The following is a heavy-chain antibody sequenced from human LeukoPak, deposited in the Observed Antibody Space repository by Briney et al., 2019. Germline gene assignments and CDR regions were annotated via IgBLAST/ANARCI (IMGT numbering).Heavy chain of an antibody. V-gene: IGHV4-39*07. CDR1: GGSISSSSYY. D-gene: IGHD3-16*01. Sequence: PETLSLTCTVSGGSISSSSYYWGWIRPPPGKGPEWIGSIYYSGSTYYNPSLKSRVTISVDTSKNQFSLKLSSVIAADTAEYYCARIYVRGPHYWGQGTLVTVSS. J-gene: IGHJ4*02. CDR2: IYYSGST. CDR3: ARIYVRGPHY.